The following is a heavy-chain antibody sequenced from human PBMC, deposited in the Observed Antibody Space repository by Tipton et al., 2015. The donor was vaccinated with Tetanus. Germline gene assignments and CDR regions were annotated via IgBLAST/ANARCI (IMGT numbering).Heavy chain of an antibody. J-gene: IGHJ4*02. V-gene: IGHV3-23*01. CDR3: VAGGAFDY. CDR2: ISVRGSHT. Sequence: SLRLSCAASGFTFSNYAMAWVRQAPGKGLEWVSGISVRGSHTYYADPVKGRFSISRDNSKNTVYLQMNSLRAEDTAVYYCVAGGAFDYWGQGTLVAVSS. D-gene: IGHD3-10*01. CDR1: GFTFSNYA.